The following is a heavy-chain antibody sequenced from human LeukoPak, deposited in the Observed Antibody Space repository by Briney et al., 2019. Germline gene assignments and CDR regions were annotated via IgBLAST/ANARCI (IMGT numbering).Heavy chain of an antibody. J-gene: IGHJ4*02. D-gene: IGHD4-17*01. Sequence: PSQTLSLTCTVSGGSISSGGYYWSWIRQHPGKGLEWIGYIYYSGSTYYNPPLKSRVTISVDTSKNQFSLKLSSVTAADTAVYYCARDDYGPFDYWGQGTLVTVSS. CDR3: ARDDYGPFDY. CDR2: IYYSGST. CDR1: GGSISSGGYY. V-gene: IGHV4-31*03.